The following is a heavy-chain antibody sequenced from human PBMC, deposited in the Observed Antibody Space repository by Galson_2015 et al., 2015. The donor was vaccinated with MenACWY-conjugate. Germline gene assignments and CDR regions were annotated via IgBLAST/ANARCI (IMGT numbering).Heavy chain of an antibody. CDR1: GFSLRTSGVG. V-gene: IGHV2-5*02. CDR2: IYWDDDK. CDR3: AHRGGGIRGVPNYFDY. J-gene: IGHJ4*02. Sequence: PALVKPTQPLTLTFTFSGFSLRTSGVGVAWIRQPPGKALEWLALIYWDDDKRYSPSLESRLSITKDTSKNQVVLTITNMDPVDTATYFCAHRGGGIRGVPNYFDYWGQGTLVTVSS. D-gene: IGHD3-10*01.